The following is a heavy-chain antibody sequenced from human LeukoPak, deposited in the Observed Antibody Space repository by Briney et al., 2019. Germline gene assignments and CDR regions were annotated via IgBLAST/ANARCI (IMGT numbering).Heavy chain of an antibody. CDR2: IYYSGST. J-gene: IGHJ4*02. Sequence: SETLSLTCAVYGGSFSGYYWSWIRQPPGKGLEWIGSIYYSGSTYYSPSLKSRVTISVDKSKNQFSLKLSSVTAADTAVYYCARILSGYPNYWGQGTLVTVSS. V-gene: IGHV4-34*01. D-gene: IGHD3-3*01. CDR3: ARILSGYPNY. CDR1: GGSFSGYY.